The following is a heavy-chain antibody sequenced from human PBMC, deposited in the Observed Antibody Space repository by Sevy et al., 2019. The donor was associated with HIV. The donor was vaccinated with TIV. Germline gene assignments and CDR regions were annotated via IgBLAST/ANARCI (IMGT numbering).Heavy chain of an antibody. CDR3: ARDPVAPNPAGMDV. J-gene: IGHJ6*02. D-gene: IGHD5-12*01. CDR2: INPNSGDT. CDR1: GYTFTDYY. V-gene: IGHV1-2*06. Sequence: ASVKVSCKASGYTFTDYYMHWVRQAPGQGLEWMGRINPNSGDTNFVQKFQGRVTMTRDTSISTAYMEVSRLTSDDTAVYYCARDPVAPNPAGMDVWGQGTTVTVSS.